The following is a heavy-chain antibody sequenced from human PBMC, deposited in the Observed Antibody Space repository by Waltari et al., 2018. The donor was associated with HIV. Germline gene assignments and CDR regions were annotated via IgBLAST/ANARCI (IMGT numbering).Heavy chain of an antibody. CDR1: AFSSSTYS. D-gene: IGHD3-22*01. Sequence: ELQLVESGGCLVKPAGSLRLSCAASAFSSSTYSINLVRQAPGKGLEWVSSISSSRSYIYYADSVKGRFTISRDNAKNSLYLQMNSLRAEDTAVYYCARFDYDSKVDYWGQGTLVTVSS. V-gene: IGHV3-21*01. CDR3: ARFDYDSKVDY. J-gene: IGHJ4*02. CDR2: ISSSRSYI.